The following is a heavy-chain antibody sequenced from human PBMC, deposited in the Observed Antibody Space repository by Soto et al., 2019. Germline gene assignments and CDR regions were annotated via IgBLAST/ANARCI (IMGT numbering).Heavy chain of an antibody. CDR1: GYSFTNYW. CDR2: IYPGDSDI. D-gene: IGHD3-22*01. V-gene: IGHV5-51*01. Sequence: VSLKISCKGYGYSFTNYWIGWVRQMPGKGLEWMGIIYPGDSDIRYSPSFQGQVTISADKSIRTAYLQWSSLKASDTAMYYCAVYYDSSGHYREYFQHWGQGTLVTVSS. J-gene: IGHJ1*01. CDR3: AVYYDSSGHYREYFQH.